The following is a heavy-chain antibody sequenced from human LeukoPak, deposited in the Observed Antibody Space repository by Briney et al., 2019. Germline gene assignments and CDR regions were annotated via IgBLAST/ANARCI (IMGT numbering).Heavy chain of an antibody. D-gene: IGHD4-17*01. Sequence: ASVKVSCKASGNTFTSYVISWVRQAPGQGLEWMGWISAYNGNTNYAQQLQGRVTMTTDTSKNTAYMELRSLTSDDMSVYYCARGIWSTTVTAYYLDYWGQGTLVTVSS. CDR2: ISAYNGNT. CDR3: ARGIWSTTVTAYYLDY. CDR1: GNTFTSYV. J-gene: IGHJ4*02. V-gene: IGHV1-18*03.